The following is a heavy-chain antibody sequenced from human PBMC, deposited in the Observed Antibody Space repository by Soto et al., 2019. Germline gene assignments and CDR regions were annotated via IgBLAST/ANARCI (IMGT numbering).Heavy chain of an antibody. CDR1: GYTFTNYG. CDR3: ARVGAYCVSTSCHDY. Sequence: QVQLVQSGAEVKKPGASVKVSCKASGYTFTNYGISWVRQAPGQGLEWMGWISAYNGNTDYAQKLQGRVTMTTDTAKSKAYMELRSLRSDDTAVYYCARVGAYCVSTSCHDYWGQGTLVTVSS. CDR2: ISAYNGNT. D-gene: IGHD2-2*01. V-gene: IGHV1-18*01. J-gene: IGHJ4*02.